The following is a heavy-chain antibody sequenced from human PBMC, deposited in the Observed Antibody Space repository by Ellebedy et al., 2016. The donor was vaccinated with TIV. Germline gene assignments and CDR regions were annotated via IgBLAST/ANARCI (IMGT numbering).Heavy chain of an antibody. CDR3: ARGTTSTTGAFDI. CDR1: GFSVSDHY. Sequence: GESLKISCAASGFSVSDHYMSWVRQAPGKGLQWVSVLYSGGATQYADSVRGRWTISSDRSKNTLHLQMSALRAEDTAIYYCARGTTSTTGAFDIWGQGTMVTVSS. D-gene: IGHD1-1*01. J-gene: IGHJ3*02. V-gene: IGHV3-53*01. CDR2: LYSGGAT.